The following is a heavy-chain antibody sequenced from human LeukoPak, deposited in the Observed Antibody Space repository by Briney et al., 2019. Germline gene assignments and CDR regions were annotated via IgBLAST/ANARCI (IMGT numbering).Heavy chain of an antibody. V-gene: IGHV1-69*13. CDR1: GGTFSSYA. J-gene: IGHJ4*02. Sequence: SVKVSCKASGGTFSSYAISWVRQAPGQGLEWMGGIIPIFGTANYAQKFQGRVTITADESTSTAYMELSSLRSEDTAVYYCATYTERGWVGAHDYWGQGTLVTVSS. CDR2: IIPIFGTA. CDR3: ATYTERGWVGAHDY. D-gene: IGHD1-26*01.